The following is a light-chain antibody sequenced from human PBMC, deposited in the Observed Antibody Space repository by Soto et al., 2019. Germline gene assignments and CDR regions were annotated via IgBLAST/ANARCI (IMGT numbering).Light chain of an antibody. CDR2: AAS. J-gene: IGKJ1*01. CDR1: QGISSY. Sequence: DIQMTQSPSSVSASVGDRVTITCRAGQGISSYLAWYQQKPGEAPKLLIYAASSLQSGVPSRFSGSGSGSDFTLTISSLQPEDSATYYSQRAHSFPTFGQGTKVDIK. V-gene: IGKV1-12*01. CDR3: QRAHSFPT.